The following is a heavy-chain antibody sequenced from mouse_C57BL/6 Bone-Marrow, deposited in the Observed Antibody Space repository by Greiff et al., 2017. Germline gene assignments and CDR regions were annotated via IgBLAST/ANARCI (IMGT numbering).Heavy chain of an antibody. V-gene: IGHV1-69*01. Sequence: QVQLQQPGAELVMPGASVKLSCKASGYTFTSYWMHWVKQRPGQGLEWIGEIDPSASYTNYNQKFKGKSTLTVDKSSSTAYMQLSSLTSEDSAVYYCARLRYYGSSYDAYWGQGTLVTVS. D-gene: IGHD1-1*01. CDR3: ARLRYYGSSYDAY. J-gene: IGHJ3*01. CDR2: IDPSASYT. CDR1: GYTFTSYW.